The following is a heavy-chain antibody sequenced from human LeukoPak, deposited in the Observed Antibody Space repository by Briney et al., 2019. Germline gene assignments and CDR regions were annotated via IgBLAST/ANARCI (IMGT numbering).Heavy chain of an antibody. J-gene: IGHJ4*02. CDR1: GFTFDDYG. Sequence: GGSLRLSCAASGFTFDDYGMSWVRQAPGKGLEWVSGINWNGGSTGYADSVKGRFTISRDNAKNSLYLQMNSLRAEDMALYYCARARTDIVATMSFDYWGQGTLVTVSS. V-gene: IGHV3-20*04. CDR2: INWNGGST. D-gene: IGHD5-12*01. CDR3: ARARTDIVATMSFDY.